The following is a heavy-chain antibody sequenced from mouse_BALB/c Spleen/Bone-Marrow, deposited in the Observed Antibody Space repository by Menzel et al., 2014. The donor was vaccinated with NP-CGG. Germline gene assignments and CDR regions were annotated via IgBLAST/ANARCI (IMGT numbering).Heavy chain of an antibody. Sequence: EVMLVESGGGLVQPGGSRKLSCAASGFTFSSFGMHWVRQAPEKGLEWVAYISSGRSTIYYADTVKGRFTISRDNPKNTLFLQMTSLRSEDTAMYYCARDVPLYDVGYFDYWGQGTTLTVSS. D-gene: IGHD2-14*01. CDR2: ISSGRSTI. V-gene: IGHV5-17*02. J-gene: IGHJ2*01. CDR1: GFTFSSFG. CDR3: ARDVPLYDVGYFDY.